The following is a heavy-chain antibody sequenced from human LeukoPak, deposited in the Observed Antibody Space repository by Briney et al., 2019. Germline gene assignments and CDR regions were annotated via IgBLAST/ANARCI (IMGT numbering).Heavy chain of an antibody. Sequence: SVKVSCKASGGTFSSYDISWVRQAPGQGLEWMGGIIPIFGTANYAQKFQGRVTITADESTSTAYMELSSLRSDDTAVYYCARDPAVWGFLEWLLPSDPWGQGTLVTVSS. CDR3: ARDPAVWGFLEWLLPSDP. V-gene: IGHV1-69*13. CDR2: IIPIFGTA. J-gene: IGHJ5*02. D-gene: IGHD3-3*01. CDR1: GGTFSSYD.